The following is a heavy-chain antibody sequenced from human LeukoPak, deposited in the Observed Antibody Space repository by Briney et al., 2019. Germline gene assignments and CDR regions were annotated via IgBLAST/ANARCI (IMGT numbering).Heavy chain of an antibody. CDR1: GFTFSDYY. D-gene: IGHD3-10*01. CDR2: ISSSGSTI. J-gene: IGHJ5*02. V-gene: IGHV3-11*04. CDR3: ARGHNSGRYWPYNSFDP. Sequence: GGSLRLSWAASGFTFSDYYMSWIRQAPGKGLEWISYISSSGSTIYYADSVKGRFTISRDNAKNSLYLQMNSLRAEDTAVYYCARGHNSGRYWPYNSFDPWGQGTLVTVSS.